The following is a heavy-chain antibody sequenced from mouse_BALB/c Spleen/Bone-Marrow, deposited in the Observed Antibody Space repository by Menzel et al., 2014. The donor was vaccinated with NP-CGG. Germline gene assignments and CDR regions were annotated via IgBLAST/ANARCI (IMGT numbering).Heavy chain of an antibody. D-gene: IGHD4-1*01. CDR2: ISSGSTAI. J-gene: IGHJ1*01. V-gene: IGHV5-17*02. CDR3: ARGGNWDDFDV. Sequence: RQAPEKGLEWVAYISSGSTAICYADTVKGRFTISRDNPKNTLFLQMTSLRSEDTAMYYCARGGNWDDFDVWGAGTTVTVSS.